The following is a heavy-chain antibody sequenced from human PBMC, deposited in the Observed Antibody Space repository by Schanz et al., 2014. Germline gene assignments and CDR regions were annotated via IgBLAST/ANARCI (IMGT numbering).Heavy chain of an antibody. D-gene: IGHD6-13*01. V-gene: IGHV1-18*01. CDR3: ARNIIATARAYDI. Sequence: QVHLVQSGAEVKKPGASVKVSCRASGYTFRSYGINWVRQAPGQGLGWMGWISGYDANTNYAQKFQGRVTMTTDTSTSTAFMELRGLRSDDTAVYYCARNIIATARAYDIWGQGTMVTVSS. CDR2: ISGYDANT. CDR1: GYTFRSYG. J-gene: IGHJ3*02.